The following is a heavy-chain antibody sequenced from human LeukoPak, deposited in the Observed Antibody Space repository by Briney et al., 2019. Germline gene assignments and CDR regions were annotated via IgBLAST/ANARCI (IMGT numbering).Heavy chain of an antibody. J-gene: IGHJ4*02. CDR1: GYTFTKYW. D-gene: IGHD1-7*01. CDR3: ARGWAGTTPFDY. Sequence: VESLKISCEGSGYTFTKYWIAWVRQMPGKGLEWMGIIFAGDSDTRYSPSFQGQVTISADKSINTAYLQWSSLMASDTAMYYCARGWAGTTPFDYWGQGTLVTVSS. CDR2: IFAGDSDT. V-gene: IGHV5-51*01.